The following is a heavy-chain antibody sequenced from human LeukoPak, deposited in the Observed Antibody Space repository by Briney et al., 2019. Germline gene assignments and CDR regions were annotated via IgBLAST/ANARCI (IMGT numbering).Heavy chain of an antibody. CDR3: ARVRYDSSGYYFFDY. Sequence: GGSLRLSCAASGYTFDDYAMHWVRQAPGKSLEWVSGISWNSGSIGYADSVKGRFTISRDNAKNSLFLQMNSLRAEDTAVYYCARVRYDSSGYYFFDYWGQGTLVTVSS. CDR1: GYTFDDYA. V-gene: IGHV3-9*01. J-gene: IGHJ4*02. CDR2: ISWNSGSI. D-gene: IGHD3-22*01.